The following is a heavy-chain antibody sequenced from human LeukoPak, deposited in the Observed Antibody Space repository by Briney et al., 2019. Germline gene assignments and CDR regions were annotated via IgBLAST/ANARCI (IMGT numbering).Heavy chain of an antibody. CDR2: IYYGGNT. D-gene: IGHD4-11*01. Sequence: SETLSLTCTVSGGSISSSNYYRGWIRQPPGKGLEWNGSIYYGGNTNYNPSLKSRVTLSVDTSKNQFSLKVSSVTAADAAVYYCARHPSCTTITHCSFDFWGRGTLVTVSS. CDR3: ARHPSCTTITHCSFDF. CDR1: GGSISSSNYY. V-gene: IGHV4-39*01. J-gene: IGHJ4*02.